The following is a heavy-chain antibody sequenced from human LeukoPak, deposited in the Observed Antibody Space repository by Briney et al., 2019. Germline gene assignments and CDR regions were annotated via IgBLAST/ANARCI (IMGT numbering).Heavy chain of an antibody. Sequence: GGSLRLSCAASGFTFSSYWMSWVRQAPGKGLEWVPNIKQDGSEKYYVDSVKGRFTISRDNAKNSLYLQMNSLRAEDTAVYYCARDYYDSSGYYYFDYWGQGTLVTVSS. CDR1: GFTFSSYW. CDR3: ARDYYDSSGYYYFDY. J-gene: IGHJ4*02. CDR2: IKQDGSEK. V-gene: IGHV3-7*01. D-gene: IGHD3-22*01.